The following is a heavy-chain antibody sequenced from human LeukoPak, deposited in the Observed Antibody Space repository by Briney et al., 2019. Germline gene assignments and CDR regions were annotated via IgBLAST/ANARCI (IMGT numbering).Heavy chain of an antibody. V-gene: IGHV4-30-2*02. CDR3: AGGSPHWGYYMDV. J-gene: IGHJ6*03. D-gene: IGHD7-27*01. CDR1: GVSISSGGYS. CDR2: IYHSGST. Sequence: PSETLSLTCAVSGVSISSGGYSWSWIRQPPGKGLEWIGYIYHSGSTYYNPSLKSRVTISVDTSKNQFSLKLSSVTAADTAVYYCAGGSPHWGYYMDVWGKGTTVTVSS.